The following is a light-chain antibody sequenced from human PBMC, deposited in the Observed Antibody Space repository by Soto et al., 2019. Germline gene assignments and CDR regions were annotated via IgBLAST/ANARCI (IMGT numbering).Light chain of an antibody. J-gene: IGKJ4*01. Sequence: DIVMTQSPDSLAVSLGERATINCKSSQSVLKSSNNKNHLAWYQQKPGQPPKLLIYWASTRESGVPDRFSGRGSGTDFTLTISSLQAEDVAVYYCQQYYTTPRTFGGGTKVEI. CDR1: QSVLKSSNNKNH. CDR2: WAS. V-gene: IGKV4-1*01. CDR3: QQYYTTPRT.